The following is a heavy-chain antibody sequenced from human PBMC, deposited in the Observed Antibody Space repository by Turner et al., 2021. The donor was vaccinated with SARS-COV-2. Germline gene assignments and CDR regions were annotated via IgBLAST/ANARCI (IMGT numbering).Heavy chain of an antibody. CDR1: GFSFSSYT. D-gene: IGHD5-18*01. CDR3: ARVDTTMIGGDY. CDR2: ISPSSRFI. V-gene: IGHV3-21*06. J-gene: IGHJ4*02. Sequence: EVQLVESGGGLVKPGGSLRLSCAASGFSFSSYTMNWVRQAPGKGLEWVSSISPSSRFIYYADSVKGRFTLSRDNAKNSLSLHMNSLRAEDTAMYYCARVDTTMIGGDYWGQGIQVSVSS.